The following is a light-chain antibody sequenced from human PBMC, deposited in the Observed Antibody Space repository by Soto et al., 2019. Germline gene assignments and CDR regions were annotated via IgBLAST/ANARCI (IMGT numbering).Light chain of an antibody. CDR2: AAS. CDR1: QNIGNY. V-gene: IGKV1-39*01. CDR3: QQSYSTPWT. Sequence: DMQMTQTPSSLSASVGDRVAITCRASQNIGNYLNWYQQKPGKAPNLLIYAASSLQSGVPSRFSGSGSGTDFTLTISRLQPGDFATYYCQQSYSTPWTFGQGTKVEIK. J-gene: IGKJ1*01.